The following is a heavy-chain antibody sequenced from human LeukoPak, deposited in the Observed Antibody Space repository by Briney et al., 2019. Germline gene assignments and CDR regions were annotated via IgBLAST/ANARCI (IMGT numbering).Heavy chain of an antibody. CDR2: IIPIFGTA. V-gene: IGHV1-69*05. CDR3: ARDLQVASCGDDCYPHWYFDL. D-gene: IGHD2-21*02. J-gene: IGHJ2*01. Sequence: GASVKVSCKASGGTFSSYAISWVRQAPGQGLEWMGGIIPIFGTANYAQKFQGRVTITTDESTSTAYMELSSLRAEDTAVYYCARDLQVASCGDDCYPHWYFDLWGRGTLVTVSS. CDR1: GGTFSSYA.